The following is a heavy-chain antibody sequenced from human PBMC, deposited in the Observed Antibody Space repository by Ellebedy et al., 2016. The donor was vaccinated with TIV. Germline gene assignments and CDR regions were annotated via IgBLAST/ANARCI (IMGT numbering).Heavy chain of an antibody. D-gene: IGHD6-19*01. CDR1: GFTFSSYA. Sequence: GGSLRLSCAASGFTFSSYAMSWVRQAPGKGLEWVSAISGSGGSTYYADSVKGRFTISRDNSKNTLYLQMNSLRAEDTAVYYCARGTSSGWYASLDYWGQGTLVTVSS. V-gene: IGHV3-23*01. CDR2: ISGSGGST. J-gene: IGHJ4*02. CDR3: ARGTSSGWYASLDY.